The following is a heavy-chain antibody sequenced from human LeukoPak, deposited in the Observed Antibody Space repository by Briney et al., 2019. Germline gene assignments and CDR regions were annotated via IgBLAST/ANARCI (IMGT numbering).Heavy chain of an antibody. CDR3: ARETAASGTFDD. CDR2: IFYKGST. CDR1: GDSINSGGYF. D-gene: IGHD6-13*01. Sequence: SETLSLTCTVSGDSINSGGYFWSWIRQHPGKGLEWIGYIFYKGSTSYNPSLMSRVDISVDTSKNQFSLRLSSVTAADTAVYYCARETAASGTFDDWGQGTLVTVSS. V-gene: IGHV4-31*03. J-gene: IGHJ4*02.